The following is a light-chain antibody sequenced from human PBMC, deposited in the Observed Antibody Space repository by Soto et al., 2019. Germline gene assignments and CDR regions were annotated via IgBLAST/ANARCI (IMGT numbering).Light chain of an antibody. V-gene: IGKV3-20*01. Sequence: EIELTQTPCSLSLSPGDRATLSCRASQRVCSYYLAWYQQKAGQPPRLLIHGASSRASGIPDRCSGSGSATDFTLTISRLQPEDFAEYYCQQYASTRWTFGQGTKVDIK. J-gene: IGKJ1*01. CDR3: QQYASTRWT. CDR1: QRVCSYY. CDR2: GAS.